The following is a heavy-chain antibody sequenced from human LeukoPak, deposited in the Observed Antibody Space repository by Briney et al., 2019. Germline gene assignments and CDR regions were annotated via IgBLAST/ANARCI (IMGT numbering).Heavy chain of an antibody. V-gene: IGHV1-18*01. D-gene: IGHD3-10*01. CDR3: ARALLWFGEPSHIDY. J-gene: IGHJ4*02. Sequence: PEASVKVSCKASGYTFTNFGISWVRQAPGQGLEWMGWITAYNDNTNYAQKLQGRVTMTTDTSTSTAYMELRSLRSDDTAVYYCARALLWFGEPSHIDYWGQGTLVTASS. CDR1: GYTFTNFG. CDR2: ITAYNDNT.